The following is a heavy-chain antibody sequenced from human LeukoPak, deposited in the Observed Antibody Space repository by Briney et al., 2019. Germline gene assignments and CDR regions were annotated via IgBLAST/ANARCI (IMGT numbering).Heavy chain of an antibody. V-gene: IGHV1-3*01. Sequence: ASVKVSCKASGYTFTSYAMHWVRQVPGQRLEWMGWINAGNGNTKYSQKFQGRVTITRDTSASTAYMELSSLRSEDTAVYYCAREGGDIVVVPAAMNYWGQGTLVTVSS. J-gene: IGHJ4*02. CDR3: AREGGDIVVVPAAMNY. CDR2: INAGNGNT. CDR1: GYTFTSYA. D-gene: IGHD2-2*01.